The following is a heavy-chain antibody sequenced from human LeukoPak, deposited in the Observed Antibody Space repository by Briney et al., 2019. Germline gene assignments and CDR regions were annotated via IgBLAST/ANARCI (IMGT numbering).Heavy chain of an antibody. Sequence: PSETLSLTCSVSGYSISSGYYWGWIRQPPGKGLEWIGSIYHSGSTYYNTSLKSRVTISVDTSKNQFSLKLSSVTAADTAVYYCARQRDGYNRLYYYYYMDVWGKGTTVTISS. V-gene: IGHV4-38-2*02. CDR1: GYSISSGYY. J-gene: IGHJ6*03. CDR2: IYHSGST. D-gene: IGHD5-24*01. CDR3: ARQRDGYNRLYYYYYMDV.